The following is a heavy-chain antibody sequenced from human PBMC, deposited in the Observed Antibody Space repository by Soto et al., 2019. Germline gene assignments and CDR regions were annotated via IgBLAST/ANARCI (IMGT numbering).Heavy chain of an antibody. CDR2: LYNTGST. V-gene: IGHV4-59*01. CDR3: ARDLWGYCGTDCYPLDV. Sequence: TSETLSLTCTVSGGSISRYYWSWIRQPPGKGLEWIGYLYNTGSTIYNPSLKSRVTISVDTSKNQFSLKLNSVTAADTAVYYCARDLWGYCGTDCYPLDVWGQGTTVT. D-gene: IGHD2-21*02. J-gene: IGHJ6*02. CDR1: GGSISRYY.